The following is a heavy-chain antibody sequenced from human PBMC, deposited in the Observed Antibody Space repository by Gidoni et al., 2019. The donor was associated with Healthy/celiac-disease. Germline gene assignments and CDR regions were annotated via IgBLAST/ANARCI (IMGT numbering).Heavy chain of an antibody. J-gene: IGHJ4*02. V-gene: IGHV4-34*01. CDR2: INHSGST. CDR3: ARAYGYRTKFSDY. Sequence: QVQLQQWGAGLLKPSETLSLTCAVYGGSFSGYYWSWIRQPPGKGLEWIGEINHSGSTNYNPSLKSRVTISVDTSKNQFSLKLSSVTAADTAVYYCARAYGYRTKFSDYWGQGTLVTVSS. CDR1: GGSFSGYY. D-gene: IGHD5-12*01.